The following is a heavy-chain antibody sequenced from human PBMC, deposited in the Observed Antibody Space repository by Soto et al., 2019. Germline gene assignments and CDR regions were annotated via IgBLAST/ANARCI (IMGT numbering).Heavy chain of an antibody. CDR3: ASGDSSSWYYFDY. CDR2: IWYDGSNK. V-gene: IGHV3-30*19. Sequence: GGSLRLSCAASGFTFSSYGMHWVRQAPGKGLEWVAVIWYDGSNKYYADSVKGRFTISRDNSKNTLYLQMNSLRAEDTAVYYCASGDSSSWYYFDYWGQGTLVTVSS. J-gene: IGHJ4*02. D-gene: IGHD6-13*01. CDR1: GFTFSSYG.